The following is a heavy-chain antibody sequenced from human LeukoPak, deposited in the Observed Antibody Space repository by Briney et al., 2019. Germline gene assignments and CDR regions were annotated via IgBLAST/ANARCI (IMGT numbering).Heavy chain of an antibody. V-gene: IGHV3-23*01. CDR2: ISFSGGGT. J-gene: IGHJ4*02. Sequence: TGGSLRLSCAASGFTFSNYAMSWVRQAPGKGLEWVSSISFSGGGTYYADSEKGRFTISRDNSNSTLYLQMNSLRVEDTAVYYCVCGGQQLANWGQGTLVTVSS. D-gene: IGHD6-13*01. CDR1: GFTFSNYA. CDR3: VCGGQQLAN.